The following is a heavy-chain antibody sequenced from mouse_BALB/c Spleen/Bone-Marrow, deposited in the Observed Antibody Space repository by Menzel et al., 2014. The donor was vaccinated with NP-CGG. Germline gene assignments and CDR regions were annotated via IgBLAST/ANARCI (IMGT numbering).Heavy chain of an antibody. D-gene: IGHD2-3*01. CDR3: ARGLLQYYYAMDY. CDR2: IDPANGNT. V-gene: IGHV14-3*02. J-gene: IGHJ4*01. CDR1: GFNIKDTY. Sequence: EVKLQESGAELVKPGASVKLSCTASGFNIKDTYRHWVKQRPEQGLEWIGRIDPANGNTKYDPKFQGKATITADTSSNTAYLQLSSLTSEDTAVYYCARGLLQYYYAMDYWGQGTSVTVSS.